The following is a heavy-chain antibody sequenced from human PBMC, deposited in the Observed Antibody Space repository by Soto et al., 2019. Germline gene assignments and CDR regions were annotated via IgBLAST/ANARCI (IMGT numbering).Heavy chain of an antibody. Sequence: GASVKVSCKASGYTLTGYYMHWVRQAPGQGLEWMGWVNPNSGGTNYAQKFQGWVTMTRDTSISTAYMELSRLRSDDTAVYYCARSLAAAGTGYDYYYYYYMDVWGKGTTVTVSS. CDR2: VNPNSGGT. CDR1: GYTLTGYY. J-gene: IGHJ6*03. CDR3: ARSLAAAGTGYDYYYYYYMDV. V-gene: IGHV1-2*04. D-gene: IGHD6-13*01.